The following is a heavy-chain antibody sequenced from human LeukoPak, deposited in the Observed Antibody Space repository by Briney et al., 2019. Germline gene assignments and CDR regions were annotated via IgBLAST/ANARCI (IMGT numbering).Heavy chain of an antibody. Sequence: GGSLRLSCAASGFTFSSYSMNWVRQAPGKGLEWVSSISSSISYIYYADSVKGRFTISRDNAKNSLYLQMNSLRAEDTAVYYCARDAVSPRADDFWSGYYSWGDYWGQGTLVTVSS. D-gene: IGHD3-3*01. V-gene: IGHV3-21*01. CDR2: ISSSISYI. J-gene: IGHJ4*02. CDR1: GFTFSSYS. CDR3: ARDAVSPRADDFWSGYYSWGDY.